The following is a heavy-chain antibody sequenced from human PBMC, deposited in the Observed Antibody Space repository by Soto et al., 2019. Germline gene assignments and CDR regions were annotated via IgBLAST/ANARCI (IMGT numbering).Heavy chain of an antibody. CDR3: ARSGDNYNRLDY. CDR2: SSNSGTFS. J-gene: IGHJ4*02. CDR1: GFTFSDYY. Sequence: GALRLSCEGSGFTFSDYYISWIRQAPGKGLEWISYSSNSGTFSRYADSVKGRFSISRDNTKNLLYLQMNSLRAEDTAVYYCARSGDNYNRLDYWGQGTPVTVSS. D-gene: IGHD1-1*01. V-gene: IGHV3-11*06.